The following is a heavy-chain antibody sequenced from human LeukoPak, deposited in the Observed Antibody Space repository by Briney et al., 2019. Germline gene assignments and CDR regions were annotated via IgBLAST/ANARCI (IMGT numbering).Heavy chain of an antibody. D-gene: IGHD3-10*01. V-gene: IGHV4-34*01. CDR3: ARAVGSGSFQTYYYYMDV. J-gene: IGHJ6*03. CDR2: INYSGST. CDR1: GGSISTYY. Sequence: PSETLSLTCTVSGGSISTYYWSWIRQPPGKGLEWIGEINYSGSTNYNPSLKSRVTISVDTSKNQFSLKLSSVTAADTAVYYCARAVGSGSFQTYYYYMDVWGKGTTVTISS.